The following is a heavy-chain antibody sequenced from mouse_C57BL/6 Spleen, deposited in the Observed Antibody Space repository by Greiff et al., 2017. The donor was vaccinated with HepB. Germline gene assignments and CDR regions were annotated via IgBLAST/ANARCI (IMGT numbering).Heavy chain of an antibody. Sequence: EVKLVESEGGLVQPGSSMKLSCTASGFTFSDYYMAWVRQVPEKGLEWVANINYDGSSTYYLDSLKSRFIISRDNAKNILYLQMSSLKSEDTATYYCARDRGQDYAMDYCGQGTSVTVSS. D-gene: IGHD3-1*01. CDR1: GFTFSDYY. CDR2: INYDGSST. V-gene: IGHV5-16*01. CDR3: ARDRGQDYAMDY. J-gene: IGHJ4*01.